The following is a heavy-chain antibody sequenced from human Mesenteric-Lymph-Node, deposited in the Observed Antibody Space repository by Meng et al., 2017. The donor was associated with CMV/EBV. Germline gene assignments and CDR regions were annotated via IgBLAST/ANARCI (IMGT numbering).Heavy chain of an antibody. CDR1: GFIFDEYA. Sequence: GESLKISCAASGFIFDEYAMHWVRQAPGKGPEWVSVISWNGGQTYYADSVKGRFTISRDNSKNSLYLQMNSLRVDDAAFYYCAKGSVRWFLEWLSLDYWGRGTPVTVSS. J-gene: IGHJ4*02. D-gene: IGHD3-3*01. CDR2: ISWNGGQT. V-gene: IGHV3-43D*03. CDR3: AKGSVRWFLEWLSLDY.